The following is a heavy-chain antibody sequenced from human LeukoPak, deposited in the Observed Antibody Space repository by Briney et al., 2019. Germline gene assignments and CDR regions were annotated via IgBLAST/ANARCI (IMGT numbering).Heavy chain of an antibody. V-gene: IGHV3-23*01. CDR3: ARARGYSYGGFDY. CDR1: GFIFSSYA. J-gene: IGHJ4*02. CDR2: ISGSGGST. Sequence: GGSLRLSCAASGFIFSSYAMSWVRQAPGKGLEWVSVISGSGGSTYYADSVKGRFTISRDNSKNTLYLQMNSLRAEDTAVYYCARARGYSYGGFDYWGQGTLVTVSS. D-gene: IGHD5-18*01.